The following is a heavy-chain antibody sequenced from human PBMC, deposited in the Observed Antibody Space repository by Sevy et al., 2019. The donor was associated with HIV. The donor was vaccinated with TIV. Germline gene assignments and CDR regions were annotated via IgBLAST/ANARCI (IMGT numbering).Heavy chain of an antibody. CDR1: GFTFSYYD. CDR2: ICIGSSYI. D-gene: IGHD3-22*01. J-gene: IGHJ4*02. CDR3: ASPLNYYDGPSAY. V-gene: IGHV3-21*04. Sequence: GGSLRLSCAASGFTFSYYDMNWVRQAPGKGLEWLSSICIGSSYIFYAASVKGRFTMSRDNAKNSLYMQMNSLKAEDTAVYYCASPLNYYDGPSAYWGQGTLVTVSS.